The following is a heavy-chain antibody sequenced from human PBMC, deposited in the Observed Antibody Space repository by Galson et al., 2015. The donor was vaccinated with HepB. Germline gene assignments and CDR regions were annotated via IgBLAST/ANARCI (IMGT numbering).Heavy chain of an antibody. V-gene: IGHV4-59*01. Sequence: SETLSLTCAVSGGSISSYYWSWIRQPPGKGLEWIGYIYYSGSTNYNPSLKSRVTISVDTSKNQFSLKLSSVTAADTAVYYCARDDQSLHTAMAWGWFDPWGQGTLVTVSS. CDR1: GGSISSYY. J-gene: IGHJ5*02. D-gene: IGHD5-18*01. CDR2: IYYSGST. CDR3: ARDDQSLHTAMAWGWFDP.